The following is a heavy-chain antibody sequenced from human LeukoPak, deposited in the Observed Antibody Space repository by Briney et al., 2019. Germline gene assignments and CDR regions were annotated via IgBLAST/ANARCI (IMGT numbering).Heavy chain of an antibody. V-gene: IGHV1-2*02. CDR3: ARYNLTTNWFVP. CDR2: INPNCGGT. CDR1: GYTFTGYY. Sequence: ASVKVSCKASGYTFTGYYLHWVRQAPGQGLEWMGWINPNCGGTDYAQKFQGRVTMTRDTSISTAYMELSRLRSDDTAVYYCARYNLTTNWFVPWGQGTLVTVSP. J-gene: IGHJ5*02. D-gene: IGHD1-1*01.